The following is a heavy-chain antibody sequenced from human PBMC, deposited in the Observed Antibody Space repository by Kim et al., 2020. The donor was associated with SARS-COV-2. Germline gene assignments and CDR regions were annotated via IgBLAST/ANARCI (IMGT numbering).Heavy chain of an antibody. Sequence: GGSLRLSCAASGFTFDDYAMHWVRQAPGKGLEWVSGISWNSGSIGYADSVKGRFTISRDNAKNSLYQQMNSLRAEDTALYYCAKDGAQGKLRFLEEDHYFDYWGQGTLVTVSS. CDR2: ISWNSGSI. CDR3: AKDGAQGKLRFLEEDHYFDY. D-gene: IGHD3-3*01. J-gene: IGHJ4*02. CDR1: GFTFDDYA. V-gene: IGHV3-9*01.